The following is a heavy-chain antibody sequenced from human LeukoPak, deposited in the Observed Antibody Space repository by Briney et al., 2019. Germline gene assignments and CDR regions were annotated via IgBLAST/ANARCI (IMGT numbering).Heavy chain of an antibody. V-gene: IGHV3-21*01. CDR2: ISTCTTII. J-gene: IGHJ4*02. D-gene: IGHD2-15*01. CDR3: AREGGYCYGGICRYFDY. CDR1: GFPFNVQT. Sequence: PGGSLRLSCAASGFPFNVQTMNWVRQAPGKGLEWVSSISTCTTIIYYADSVKGRFTISRDNAKNSLYLQMNSLRAEDTAVYYCAREGGYCYGGICRYFDYWGQGTLVTVSS.